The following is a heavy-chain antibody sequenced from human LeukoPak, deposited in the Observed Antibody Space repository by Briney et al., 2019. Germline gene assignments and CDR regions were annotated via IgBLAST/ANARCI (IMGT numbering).Heavy chain of an antibody. J-gene: IGHJ1*01. CDR3: ATYSSSNGREFQY. Sequence: GGSLRLSCAASGFTFSSFSMNWVRQAPGKGLEWVSYIRSGGTNTDYTGSVKGRFTTSRDNAKNSLYLQMNSLRAEDTAVYYCATYSSSNGREFQYWGQGTLVTVSS. D-gene: IGHD2-2*01. CDR1: GFTFSSFS. CDR2: IRSGGTNT. V-gene: IGHV3-48*04.